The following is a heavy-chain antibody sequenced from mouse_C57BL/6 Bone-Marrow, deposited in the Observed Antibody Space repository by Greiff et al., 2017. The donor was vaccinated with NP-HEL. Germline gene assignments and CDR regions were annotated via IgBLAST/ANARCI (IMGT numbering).Heavy chain of an antibody. Sequence: VQLQQSGPELVKPGASVKISCKASGYTFTDYYMNWVKQSHGKSLEWIGDINPNNGGTSYNQKFKGKATLTVDKSSSTAYMEIRSLTSEDSAVYYCAIVYDYRSSDWYFGVWGTGTTVTVSS. J-gene: IGHJ1*03. V-gene: IGHV1-26*01. D-gene: IGHD2-4*01. CDR3: AIVYDYRSSDWYFGV. CDR2: INPNNGGT. CDR1: GYTFTDYY.